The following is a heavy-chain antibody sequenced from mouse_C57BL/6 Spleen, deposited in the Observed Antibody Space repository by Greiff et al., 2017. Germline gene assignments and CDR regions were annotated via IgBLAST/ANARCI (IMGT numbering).Heavy chain of an antibody. V-gene: IGHV1-53*01. CDR3: ARGGTYYDYLYYAMDY. Sequence: QVQLQQPGTELVKPGASVKLSCKASGYTFTSYWMHWVKQRPGQGLEWIGNINPSNGGTNYNEKFKSKATLTVDKSSSTAYMQLSSLTSEASAVYYCARGGTYYDYLYYAMDYWGQGTSVTVSS. CDR1: GYTFTSYW. J-gene: IGHJ4*01. CDR2: INPSNGGT. D-gene: IGHD2-4*01.